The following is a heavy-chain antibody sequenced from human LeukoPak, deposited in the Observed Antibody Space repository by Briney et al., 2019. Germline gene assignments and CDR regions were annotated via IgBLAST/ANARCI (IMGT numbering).Heavy chain of an antibody. D-gene: IGHD2-15*01. CDR1: GYSFTSCW. V-gene: IGHV5-51*01. CDR3: ARVGYCSGGSCSYAFDI. Sequence: GESLKISCKGSGYSFTSCWIGWVRQMPGKGLEWMGIIYPGDSDTRYSPSFQGQVTISADKSISTAYLQWSSLKASDTAMYYCARVGYCSGGSCSYAFDIWGQGTMVTVSS. J-gene: IGHJ3*02. CDR2: IYPGDSDT.